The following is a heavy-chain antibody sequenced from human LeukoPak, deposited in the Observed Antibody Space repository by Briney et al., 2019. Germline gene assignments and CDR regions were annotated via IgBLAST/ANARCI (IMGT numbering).Heavy chain of an antibody. V-gene: IGHV3-23*01. CDR1: GFTFSSYA. CDR3: AKDHCTNGVCYPDY. CDR2: ISGSGGST. D-gene: IGHD2-8*01. Sequence: PGGSLRLSCAASGFTFSSYAMSWVRQAPGKGLEWVSAISGSGGSTYYADSVKGRFTISRDNSKNTLYLQLTSLRAEDTAVYYCAKDHCTNGVCYPDYWGQGTLVTVSS. J-gene: IGHJ4*02.